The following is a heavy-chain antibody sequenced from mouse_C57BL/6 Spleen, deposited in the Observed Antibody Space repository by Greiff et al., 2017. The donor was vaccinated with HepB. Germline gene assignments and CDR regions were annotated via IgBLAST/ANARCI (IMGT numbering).Heavy chain of an antibody. J-gene: IGHJ2*01. V-gene: IGHV5-6*02. Sequence: EVKLVESGGDLVKPGGSLKLSCAASGFTFSSYGMSWVRQTPDKRLEWVATISSGGSYTYYPDSVKGRFTISRDNAKNTLYLQMSSLKSEDTAMYYCARHPDSNYSNYDYWGQGTTLTVSS. CDR3: ARHPDSNYSNYDY. CDR2: ISSGGSYT. D-gene: IGHD2-5*01. CDR1: GFTFSSYG.